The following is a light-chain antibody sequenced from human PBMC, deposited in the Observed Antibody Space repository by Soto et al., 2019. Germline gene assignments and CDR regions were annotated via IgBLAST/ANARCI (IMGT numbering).Light chain of an antibody. CDR3: QQYASSPPT. CDR2: GAS. Sequence: EIVWTQSPGTLSLSPGESGTLSCRSSQSVNSNFLAWYQQKPGQAPRLLIYGASSRATGIPDRFSGSGSGTDFTLTISRLEPEDFAVYYCQQYASSPPTFGQGTKVDI. J-gene: IGKJ1*01. CDR1: QSVNSNF. V-gene: IGKV3-20*01.